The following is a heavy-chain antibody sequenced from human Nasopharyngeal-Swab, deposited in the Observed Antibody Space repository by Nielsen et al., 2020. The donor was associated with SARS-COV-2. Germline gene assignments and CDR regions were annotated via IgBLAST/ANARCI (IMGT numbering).Heavy chain of an antibody. Sequence: VRQAPGKGLEWVAVISYDGSNKYYADSVKGRFTISRDNSKNTLYLQMNSLRAEDTAVYYCANLPIVATSLDYWGRGTLVTVSS. CDR3: ANLPIVATSLDY. J-gene: IGHJ4*02. V-gene: IGHV3-30*04. CDR2: ISYDGSNK. D-gene: IGHD5-12*01.